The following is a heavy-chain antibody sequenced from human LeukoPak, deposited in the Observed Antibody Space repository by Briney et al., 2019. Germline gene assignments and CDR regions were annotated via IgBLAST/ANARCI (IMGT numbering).Heavy chain of an antibody. CDR1: GFTFSSYG. D-gene: IGHD1-26*01. CDR3: ARALTSYYYFDY. J-gene: IGHJ4*02. V-gene: IGHV3-33*01. Sequence: PGGSLRLSCAASGFTFSSYGMHWVRQAPGKGLEWVAVIWYDGSNKYYADSVKGRFTISRDNSKNTLYLQRNSLRAEDTAVYYCARALTSYYYFDYWGEGALVTASS. CDR2: IWYDGSNK.